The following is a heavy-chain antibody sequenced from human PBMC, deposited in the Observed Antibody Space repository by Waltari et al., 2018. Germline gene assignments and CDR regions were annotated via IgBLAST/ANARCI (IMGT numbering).Heavy chain of an antibody. CDR2: IYYSGST. CDR3: ARHSDYGDYWDPRWTGLDY. Sequence: QLQLQESGPGLVKPSETLSLTCTVSGGSISSSSYYWGWIRQPPGKGLEWIGSIYYSGSTYYNPSLKGRVTISVDTSKNQFSLKLSSVTAADTAVYYWARHSDYGDYWDPRWTGLDYWGQGTLVTVSS. D-gene: IGHD4-17*01. J-gene: IGHJ4*02. CDR1: GGSISSSSYY. V-gene: IGHV4-39*01.